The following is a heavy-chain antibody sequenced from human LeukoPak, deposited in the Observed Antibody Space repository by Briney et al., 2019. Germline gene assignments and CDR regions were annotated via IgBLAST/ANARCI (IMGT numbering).Heavy chain of an antibody. V-gene: IGHV3-7*03. Sequence: GGSLRLCCAASGFSFSNHDMYWVRQAPGEGLGWVDNIKQDGSEKYYVDSVKGRVTISRDNSKNTLYLQMNSLRAEDTAVYYCAKDGNYDILTGYYDWGQGTLVTVSS. CDR1: GFSFSNHD. CDR2: IKQDGSEK. CDR3: AKDGNYDILTGYYD. J-gene: IGHJ4*02. D-gene: IGHD3-9*01.